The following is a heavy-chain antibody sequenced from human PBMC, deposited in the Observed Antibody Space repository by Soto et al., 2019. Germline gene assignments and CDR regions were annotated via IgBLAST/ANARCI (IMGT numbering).Heavy chain of an antibody. V-gene: IGHV3-30-3*01. CDR1: GFTXSSYA. CDR3: ARPLWRNDYNWGYFDL. Sequence: QVQLVESGGGVVQPGRSLRLSCAASGFTXSSYAMHWVRQAPGKGLEWVAVISYDGSNKYYADSVKGRFTISRDNSKNTLYLQMNSLRAEDTAVYYCARPLWRNDYNWGYFDLWGRGTLVTVSS. D-gene: IGHD4-4*01. CDR2: ISYDGSNK. J-gene: IGHJ2*01.